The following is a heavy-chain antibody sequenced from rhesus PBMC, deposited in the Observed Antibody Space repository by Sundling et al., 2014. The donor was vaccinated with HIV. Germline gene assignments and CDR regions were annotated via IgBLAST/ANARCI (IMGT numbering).Heavy chain of an antibody. CDR3: VREVWETFGRDVRTYGLDY. CDR1: GASISDSYR. V-gene: IGHV4S10*01. Sequence: QVQLQESGPGVVRPSETLSLTCAVSGASISDSYRWNWIRQPPGRGLEWIGYIDGSSTSANYNPSLSIRVTFSKDTSKNQFSLKLNSVTAADTAVYYCVREVWETFGRDVRTYGLDYWGQGVVVTVSS. J-gene: IGHJ6*01. D-gene: IGHD3-3*01. CDR2: IDGSSTSA.